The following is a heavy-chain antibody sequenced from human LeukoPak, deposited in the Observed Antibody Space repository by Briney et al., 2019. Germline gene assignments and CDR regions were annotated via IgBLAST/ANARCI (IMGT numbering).Heavy chain of an antibody. D-gene: IGHD2-2*02. CDR1: GLTFSSYG. CDR2: ISYDGSNK. Sequence: GGSLRLSCAASGLTFSSYGMHWLRQAPGKGLEGVTVISYDGSNKFYADSVKGRFTISRDNSKNTLYLQMNSLRAEDTAVYDGTKDMGRYGSSTSCYNYYYYGMDVWGQGTTVTVSS. J-gene: IGHJ6*02. CDR3: TKDMGRYGSSTSCYNYYYYGMDV. V-gene: IGHV3-30*18.